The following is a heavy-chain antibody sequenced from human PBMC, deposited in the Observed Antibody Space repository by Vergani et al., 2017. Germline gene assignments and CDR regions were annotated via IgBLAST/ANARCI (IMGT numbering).Heavy chain of an antibody. CDR3: AGVGVSNYYESSGYYKGIDY. CDR1: GGTFSSYA. J-gene: IGHJ4*02. Sequence: QVQLVQSGAEVKKPGSSVKVSCKASGGTFSSYAISWVRQAPGQGVEWMGGIIPIFGTANYAQKFQGRVTITADESTSTAYMELSSLRSEDTAVYYCAGVGVSNYYESSGYYKGIDYWGQGTLVTVSS. CDR2: IIPIFGTA. V-gene: IGHV1-69*01. D-gene: IGHD3-22*01.